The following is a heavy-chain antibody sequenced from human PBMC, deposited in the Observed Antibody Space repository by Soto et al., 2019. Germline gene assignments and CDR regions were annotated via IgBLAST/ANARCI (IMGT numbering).Heavy chain of an antibody. Sequence: GSLRLSCAASGFTFSSYAMSWVRQAPGKGLEWVSAISGSGGSTYYADSVKGRFTISRDNSKNTLYLQMNSLRAEDTAVYYCAKESRTAMVVRYQYYFDYWGQGTLVTVSS. J-gene: IGHJ4*02. CDR2: ISGSGGST. V-gene: IGHV3-23*01. CDR3: AKESRTAMVVRYQYYFDY. CDR1: GFTFSSYA. D-gene: IGHD5-18*01.